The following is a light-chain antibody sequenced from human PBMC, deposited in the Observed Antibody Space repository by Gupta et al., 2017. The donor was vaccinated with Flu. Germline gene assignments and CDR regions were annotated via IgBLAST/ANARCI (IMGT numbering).Light chain of an antibody. Sequence: PLSLSASVGDRVTITCRPSQSNTNYLIWCLQKPGKAPKILLNDTSNLETGVPSKFSGSGSGTDFTLTISSLEPEDTATYYCQQYDDFPLTFGPGTKVDIK. CDR1: QSNTNY. CDR2: DTS. J-gene: IGKJ3*01. CDR3: QQYDDFPLT. V-gene: IGKV1-33*01.